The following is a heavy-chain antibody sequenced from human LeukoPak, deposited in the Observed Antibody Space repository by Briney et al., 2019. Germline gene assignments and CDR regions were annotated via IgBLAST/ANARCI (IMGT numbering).Heavy chain of an antibody. CDR2: ISWNSGSI. Sequence: PGGSLRLSCAASGFTFDDYAMHWVRQAPGKGLEWVSGISWNSGSIGYADSVKGRFTISRDNAQNSLYLQMNSLRAEDTAVYYCARGIDYLHDYWGQGTLATVSS. CDR1: GFTFDDYA. V-gene: IGHV3-9*01. CDR3: ARGIDYLHDY. D-gene: IGHD2/OR15-2a*01. J-gene: IGHJ4*02.